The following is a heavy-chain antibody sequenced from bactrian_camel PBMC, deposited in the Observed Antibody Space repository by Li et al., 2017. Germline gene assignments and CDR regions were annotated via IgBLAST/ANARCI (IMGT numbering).Heavy chain of an antibody. CDR1: EYPYTSAC. Sequence: HVQLVESGGGSVQAGGSLNLTCEASEYPYTSACMGWFRQAPGKEREGVAIIDTDGSTFYADSVAGRFTIARDNAKKTVYLQMNSLKPEDTAMYYCSACGSWLFGGYWGQGTQVTVS. CDR2: IDTDGST. V-gene: IGHV3S57*01. D-gene: IGHD6*01. J-gene: IGHJ6*01. CDR3: SACGSWLFGGY.